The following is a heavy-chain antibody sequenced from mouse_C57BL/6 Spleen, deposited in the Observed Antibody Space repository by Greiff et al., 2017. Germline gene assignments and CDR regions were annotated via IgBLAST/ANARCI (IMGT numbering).Heavy chain of an antibody. CDR2: IYPGSGST. V-gene: IGHV1-55*01. CDR3: ARRGTYEDPVFDY. J-gene: IGHJ2*01. D-gene: IGHD2-12*01. Sequence: QVQLQQPGAELVKPGASVQMSCTASGYTFTSYWITWVQQRPGQGLEWIGDIYPGSGSTNYHETFKSQATLTVDTSYSTAYMQLSRLTSEDSAIYYGARRGTYEDPVFDYWGQGTTLTVSA. CDR1: GYTFTSYW.